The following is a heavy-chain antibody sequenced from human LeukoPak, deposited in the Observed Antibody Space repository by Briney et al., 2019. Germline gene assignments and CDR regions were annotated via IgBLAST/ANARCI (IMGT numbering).Heavy chain of an antibody. Sequence: GGSLRLSCAASRFTFNTHSMSWVRQAPGKGLEWVSGVIGSGKTTFYADSVKGRFTISRDNSRNTLYLQMNSLRVEDTAVYYCTRPHVDGGYYYHQYWGQGTLVTVSS. D-gene: IGHD3-22*01. CDR2: VIGSGKTT. J-gene: IGHJ4*02. CDR1: RFTFNTHS. CDR3: TRPHVDGGYYYHQY. V-gene: IGHV3-23*01.